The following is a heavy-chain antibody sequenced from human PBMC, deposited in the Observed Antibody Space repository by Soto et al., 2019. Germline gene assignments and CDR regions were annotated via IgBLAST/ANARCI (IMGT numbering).Heavy chain of an antibody. CDR2: IRSKTYGERT. CDR1: GFTFGDNA. J-gene: IGHJ4*02. D-gene: IGHD5-12*01. V-gene: IGHV3-49*04. CDR3: ASGGGSGYDSPSTDFDY. Sequence: PGGSLRLSCLTSGFTFGDNAMGWVRQPPGKGLEWVGFIRSKTYGERTDYAASVKGRFTISRDDSESIVYLQMSSLRSEDTAVYYCASGGGSGYDSPSTDFDYWGQGTLVTVSS.